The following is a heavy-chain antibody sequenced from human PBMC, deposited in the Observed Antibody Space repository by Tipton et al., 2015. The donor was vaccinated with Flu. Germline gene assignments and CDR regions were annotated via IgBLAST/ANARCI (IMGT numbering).Heavy chain of an antibody. CDR2: INSDGSST. CDR1: GFTIRSYW. CDR3: ARGPRGRSGWYTDAFDI. J-gene: IGHJ3*02. D-gene: IGHD6-19*01. V-gene: IGHV3-74*01. Sequence: SLRLSCAASGFTIRSYWMHWVRQAPGKGLVWVSHINSDGSSTGYADSVKGRFTISRDNAKNTLYLQMNSLRAEDTAVYYCARGPRGRSGWYTDAFDIWGQGTMVPVSS.